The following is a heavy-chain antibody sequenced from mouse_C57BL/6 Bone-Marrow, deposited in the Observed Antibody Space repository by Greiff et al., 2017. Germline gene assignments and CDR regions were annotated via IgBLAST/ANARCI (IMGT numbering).Heavy chain of an antibody. CDR3: ARTLGIIPLYFDV. J-gene: IGHJ1*03. Sequence: QVQLQQSGAELVRPGTSVKVSCKASGYAFTNYLIEGVKQRPGQGLEWIGVIKPGSGGTNYNEKFKGKATLTADKSSSTAYMQLSSLTSEDSAVYFCARTLGIIPLYFDVRGTGTTVSVSS. D-gene: IGHD1-1*01. V-gene: IGHV1-54*01. CDR1: GYAFTNYL. CDR2: IKPGSGGT.